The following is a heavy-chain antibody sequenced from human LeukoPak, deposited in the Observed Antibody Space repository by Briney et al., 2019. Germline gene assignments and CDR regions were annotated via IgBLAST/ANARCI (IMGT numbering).Heavy chain of an antibody. CDR2: IKQDGSEK. Sequence: PGGSLRLSWAASGFTFSRYWMRWVRQAPGKGLEWVASIKQDGSEKYYVDSVMGRFTISRDNAKNSLHLQMNSVRAKDTAVYYCARVDNSGSIPDYWGQGTLVIVSS. D-gene: IGHD3-22*01. J-gene: IGHJ4*02. V-gene: IGHV3-7*01. CDR1: GFTFSRYW. CDR3: ARVDNSGSIPDY.